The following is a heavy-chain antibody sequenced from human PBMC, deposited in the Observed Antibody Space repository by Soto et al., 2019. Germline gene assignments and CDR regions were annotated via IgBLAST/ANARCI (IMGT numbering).Heavy chain of an antibody. CDR2: ISADGSDK. V-gene: IGHV3-30*18. J-gene: IGHJ4*02. CDR3: TKGIEVARQELDY. CDR1: GFTFSNFG. D-gene: IGHD2-21*01. Sequence: QVQLVESGGGVVQPGRSLGLSCAASGFTFSNFGMHWGRQAPGKGLEWVAAISADGSDKYFSDSVKGRFTISRDNSKNTLLLQMNSLRVEDTAVYYCTKGIEVARQELDYWGQGTLVTVSS.